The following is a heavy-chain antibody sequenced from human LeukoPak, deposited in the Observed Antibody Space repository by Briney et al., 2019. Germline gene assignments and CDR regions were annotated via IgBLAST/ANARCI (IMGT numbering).Heavy chain of an antibody. Sequence: SETLSLTCGVSGYSISSGYSWGWIRQPPGKGLEWIGTIYHGGSTYYNPSLKSRVTISVDTSKNQFSLKLSSVTAADTAVYYCAREGYYGSGSYQGWFDPWGQGTLVTVSS. CDR2: IYHGGST. V-gene: IGHV4-38-2*02. CDR3: AREGYYGSGSYQGWFDP. D-gene: IGHD3-10*01. CDR1: GYSISSGYS. J-gene: IGHJ5*02.